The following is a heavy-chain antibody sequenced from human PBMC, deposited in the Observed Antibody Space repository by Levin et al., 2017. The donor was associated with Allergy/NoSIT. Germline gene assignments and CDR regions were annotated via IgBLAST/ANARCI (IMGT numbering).Heavy chain of an antibody. CDR1: GGSISSFY. Sequence: SETLSLTCTVSGGSISSFYWSWIRQPPGKNLEWIGYIYYSGSTYYNPSLKSRVTISVDTSKNQLSLRLRSVTAAATAVYYCASHHANYDYAWGPDACDTWGQGTLVTVSS. J-gene: IGHJ5*02. V-gene: IGHV4-59*08. CDR2: IYYSGST. CDR3: ASHHANYDYAWGPDACDT. D-gene: IGHD3-16*01.